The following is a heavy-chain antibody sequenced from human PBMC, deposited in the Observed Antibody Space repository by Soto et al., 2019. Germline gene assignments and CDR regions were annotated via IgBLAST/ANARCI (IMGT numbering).Heavy chain of an antibody. CDR3: ASDNSRTFKEAQGDKKSDSPGWWFEP. CDR1: GISFINHY. Sequence: ACVKVSCKACGISFINHYVHWVRQAPGQGPEWMGVINPAGSVTVYALKLQDRVTVTRGTSTSTVYMELNSLTSEDTAIYYCASDNSRTFKEAQGDKKSDSPGWWFEPWG. D-gene: IGHD2-21*01. CDR2: INPAGSVT. V-gene: IGHV1-46*03. J-gene: IGHJ5*02.